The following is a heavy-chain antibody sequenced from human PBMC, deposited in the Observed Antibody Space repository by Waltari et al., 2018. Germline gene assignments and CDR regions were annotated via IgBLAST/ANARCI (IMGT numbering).Heavy chain of an antibody. V-gene: IGHV4-34*01. Sequence: QVQLQQWGAGLLKPSETLSLTCAVYGGSFSGYYWSWIRQPPGKGLEWIGEINHSGNTTYNPSLKSRVTISVDTAKSQFPLKLSSVTAADTAVYYCASRSQLLRRGYYYYMDVWGKGTTVTISS. CDR1: GGSFSGYY. CDR3: ASRSQLLRRGYYYYMDV. J-gene: IGHJ6*03. CDR2: INHSGNT. D-gene: IGHD1-26*01.